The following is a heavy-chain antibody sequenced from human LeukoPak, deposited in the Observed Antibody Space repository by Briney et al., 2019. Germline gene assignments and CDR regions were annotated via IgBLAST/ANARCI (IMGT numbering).Heavy chain of an antibody. CDR2: ISSSSSYI. D-gene: IGHD5-24*01. J-gene: IGHJ4*02. V-gene: IGHV3-21*01. CDR3: ARVEMATIGDY. Sequence: GGSLRLSCRSSGFTFGDFAVSWFRQAPGKGLEWVSSISSSSSYIYYADSVKGRFTISRDNAKNSLYLQMNSLRAEDTAVYYCARVEMATIGDYWGQGTLVTVSS. CDR1: GFTFGDFA.